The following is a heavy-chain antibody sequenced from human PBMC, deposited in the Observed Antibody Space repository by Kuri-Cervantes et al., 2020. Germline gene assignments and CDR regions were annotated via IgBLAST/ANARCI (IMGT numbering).Heavy chain of an antibody. CDR3: ARDEYYYDSSGYSLPY. D-gene: IGHD3-22*01. CDR2: ISYDGSNK. J-gene: IGHJ4*02. V-gene: IGHV3-30-3*01. CDR1: GFTFSSYA. Sequence: GESLKISCAASGFTFSSYAMHWVRQAPGKGLEWVAVISYDGSNKYYADSVKGRFTISRDNSKNTLYLQMNSLRAEDTAVYYCARDEYYYDSSGYSLPYWGQGTLVTVSS.